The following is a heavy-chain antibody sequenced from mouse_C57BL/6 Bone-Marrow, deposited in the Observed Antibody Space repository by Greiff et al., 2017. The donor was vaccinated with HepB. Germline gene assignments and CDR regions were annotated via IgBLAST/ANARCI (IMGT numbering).Heavy chain of an antibody. CDR3: ASDVGYSLYYAMDY. CDR2: IHPNSGST. J-gene: IGHJ4*01. V-gene: IGHV1-64*01. Sequence: QVQLKQPGAELVKPGASVKLSCKASGYTFTSYWMHWVKQRPGQGLEWIGMIHPNSGSTNYNEKFKSKATLTVDKSSSKAYMQLSSLTSEDSAVYYCASDVGYSLYYAMDYWGQGTSVTVSS. CDR1: GYTFTSYW. D-gene: IGHD2-3*01.